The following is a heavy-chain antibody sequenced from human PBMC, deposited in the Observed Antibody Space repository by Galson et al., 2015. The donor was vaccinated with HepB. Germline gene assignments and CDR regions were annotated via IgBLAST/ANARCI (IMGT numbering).Heavy chain of an antibody. CDR1: GFTFSSYA. V-gene: IGHV3-23*01. Sequence: SLRLSCAASGFTFSSYAMSWVRQAPGKGLEWVSAISGSGGSTYYADSVKGRFTISRDNSKNTLYLQMNSLRAEDTAVYYCAKVGWVGTTGLDYWGQGTLVTVSS. J-gene: IGHJ4*02. CDR2: ISGSGGST. D-gene: IGHD2/OR15-2a*01. CDR3: AKVGWVGTTGLDY.